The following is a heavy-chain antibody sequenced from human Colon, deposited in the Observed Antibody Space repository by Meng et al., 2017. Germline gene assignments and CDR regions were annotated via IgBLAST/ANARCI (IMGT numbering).Heavy chain of an antibody. D-gene: IGHD3-10*01. V-gene: IGHV4-30-4*01. Sequence: QVQLPESVPGRVKPAQTASLSCPVSGGFLNSDDYYWSWIRQSPGGGLEWIGLLSYSGNTFYNPSLRSRVAISADTSKSQFSLYLRSLTPADTAVYYCAREWRHYYGAGSFDYWGQGALVTVSS. J-gene: IGHJ4*02. CDR3: AREWRHYYGAGSFDY. CDR2: LSYSGNT. CDR1: GGFLNSDDYY.